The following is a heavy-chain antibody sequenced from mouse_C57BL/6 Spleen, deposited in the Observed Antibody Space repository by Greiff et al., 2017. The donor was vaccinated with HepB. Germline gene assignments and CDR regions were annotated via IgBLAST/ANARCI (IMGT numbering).Heavy chain of an antibody. Sequence: VQLQQSGAELARPGASVKLSCKASGYTFTSYGISWVKQRTGQGLEWIGEIYPRSGNTYYNEKFKGKATLTADKSSSTAYMELRSLTSEDSAVYVCARESFITTVVATNFDVWGTGTTVTVSS. CDR2: IYPRSGNT. V-gene: IGHV1-81*01. J-gene: IGHJ1*03. CDR1: GYTFTSYG. CDR3: ARESFITTVVATNFDV. D-gene: IGHD1-1*01.